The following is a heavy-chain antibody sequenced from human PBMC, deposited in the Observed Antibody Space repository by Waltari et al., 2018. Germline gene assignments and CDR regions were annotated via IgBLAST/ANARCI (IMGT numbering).Heavy chain of an antibody. D-gene: IGHD2-15*01. Sequence: QVQLVQSGADVKKPGASVTVSCKASGYSFTGYYMHWVRQAPGKGLEWMGRINPNSGGTNYAQKFQGRVTMTRDTSISTAYMELSRLRSDDTAVYYCARGPHIVVVVAATDYWGQGTLVTVSS. CDR2: INPNSGGT. J-gene: IGHJ4*02. CDR1: GYSFTGYY. CDR3: ARGPHIVVVVAATDY. V-gene: IGHV1-2*06.